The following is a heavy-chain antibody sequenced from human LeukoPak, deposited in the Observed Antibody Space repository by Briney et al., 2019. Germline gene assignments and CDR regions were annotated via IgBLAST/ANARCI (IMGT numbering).Heavy chain of an antibody. J-gene: IGHJ4*02. CDR2: INHSGRT. CDR1: GGSLSGSY. V-gene: IGHV4-34*01. CDR3: ARDPCSTINCPLRF. D-gene: IGHD2-2*01. Sequence: SETLSLTCAVSGGSLSGSYSTWIRQSPGKGLEWIGEINHSGRTNYNPSLGRRASISVDTSKRQFSLTLTFVTAADPAVYYCARDPCSTINCPLRFWGQGTLVTVSS.